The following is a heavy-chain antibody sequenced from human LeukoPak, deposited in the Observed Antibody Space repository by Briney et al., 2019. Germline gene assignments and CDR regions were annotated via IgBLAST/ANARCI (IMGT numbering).Heavy chain of an antibody. D-gene: IGHD1-7*01. CDR1: GYTFTGYY. CDR3: ARDPGGSRNYQYFDY. CDR2: INPNSGGT. V-gene: IGHV1-2*02. J-gene: IGHJ4*02. Sequence: GASVKVSCKASGYTFTGYYIHWVRQAPGQGLEWMGWINPNSGGTNYAQKFQGRVTMTRDTSISTAYMELSRLRSDDTAVYYCARDPGGSRNYQYFDYWGQGTLVTVSS.